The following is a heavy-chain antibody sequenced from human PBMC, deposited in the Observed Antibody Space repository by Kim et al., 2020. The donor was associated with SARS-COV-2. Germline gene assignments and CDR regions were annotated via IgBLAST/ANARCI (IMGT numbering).Heavy chain of an antibody. CDR3: ARGYGSGSTYYYYYGMDV. V-gene: IGHV4-34*01. J-gene: IGHJ6*02. D-gene: IGHD3-10*01. Sequence: SETLSLTCAAYGGSFSGYYWSWIRQPPGKGLEWIGEINHSGSTNYNPSLKSRVTISVDTSKNQFSLKLSSVTAADTAVYYCARGYGSGSTYYYYYGMDVWGQGTTVTVSS. CDR2: INHSGST. CDR1: GGSFSGYY.